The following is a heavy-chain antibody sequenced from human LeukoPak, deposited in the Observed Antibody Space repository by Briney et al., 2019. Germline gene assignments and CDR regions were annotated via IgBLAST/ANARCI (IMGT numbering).Heavy chain of an antibody. D-gene: IGHD3-3*01. CDR1: GYTFTSYY. J-gene: IGHJ3*02. V-gene: IGHV1-46*01. Sequence: ASVKVSCKASGYTFTSYYMHWVRQAPGQGLEWMGIINPSGGSTSYAQKFQGRVTMTRDMSTSTVYMELSSLRSEDTAVYYCARESQGSRARIDFSNWSGYYARSAFDIWGQGTMVTVSS. CDR2: INPSGGST. CDR3: ARESQGSRARIDFSNWSGYYARSAFDI.